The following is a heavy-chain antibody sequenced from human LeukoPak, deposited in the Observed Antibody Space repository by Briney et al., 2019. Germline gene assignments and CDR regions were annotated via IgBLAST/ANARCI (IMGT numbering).Heavy chain of an antibody. D-gene: IGHD4-17*01. Sequence: GGSLRLSCAASGFTFSSYAMHWVRQAPGKGLEWVSVIWYDGTNKYYADSVKGRFTISRDNSKNTLYLQMNSLRAEDTAVYYCARKCYGDYDDAFDIWGQGTMVTVSS. CDR3: ARKCYGDYDDAFDI. CDR2: IWYDGTNK. J-gene: IGHJ3*02. CDR1: GFTFSSYA. V-gene: IGHV3-33*01.